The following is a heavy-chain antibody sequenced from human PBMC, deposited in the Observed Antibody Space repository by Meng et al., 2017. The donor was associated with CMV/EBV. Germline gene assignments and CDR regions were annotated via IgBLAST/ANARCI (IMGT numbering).Heavy chain of an antibody. CDR3: ATVPYYDSSGYSPDFDY. CDR1: YTLTELS. D-gene: IGHD3-22*01. Sequence: YTLTELSMHWVRQAPGKGLEWMGGFDPEDGETIYAQKFQGRVTMTEDTSTDTAYMELSSLRSEGTAVYYCATVPYYDSSGYSPDFDYWGQGTLVTVSS. J-gene: IGHJ4*02. V-gene: IGHV1-24*01. CDR2: FDPEDGET.